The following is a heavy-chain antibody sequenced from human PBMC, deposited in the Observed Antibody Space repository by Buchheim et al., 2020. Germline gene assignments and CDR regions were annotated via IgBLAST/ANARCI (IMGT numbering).Heavy chain of an antibody. CDR1: GFTFSSYG. CDR2: ISYDGSNK. D-gene: IGHD3-3*01. V-gene: IGHV3-30*18. Sequence: QVQLVESGGGVVQPRRSLRLSCAASGFTFSSYGMHWVRQAPGKGLEWVAVISYDGSNKYYADSVKGRFTISRDNSKNTLYLQMNSLRAEDTAVYYCTKDQYDFWSGYYWAGGYYFDYWGQGTL. J-gene: IGHJ4*02. CDR3: TKDQYDFWSGYYWAGGYYFDY.